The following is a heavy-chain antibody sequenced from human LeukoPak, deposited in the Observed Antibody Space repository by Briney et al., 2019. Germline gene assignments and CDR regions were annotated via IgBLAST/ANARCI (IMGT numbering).Heavy chain of an antibody. Sequence: GASVKVSCKASGYTFTSYAMHWVRQAPGQRLEWMGWINAGNGNTKYSQKFQGRVTITRDTSTSTVYTDLSSLRSEDTAMYYCATARYFDALDYWGQGTLVTVSS. CDR3: ATARYFDALDY. CDR1: GYTFTSYA. J-gene: IGHJ4*02. D-gene: IGHD3-9*01. V-gene: IGHV1-3*01. CDR2: INAGNGNT.